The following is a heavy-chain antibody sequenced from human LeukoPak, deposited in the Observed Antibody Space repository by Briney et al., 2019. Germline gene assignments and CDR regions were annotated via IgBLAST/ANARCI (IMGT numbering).Heavy chain of an antibody. J-gene: IGHJ3*02. CDR2: IGGSGGSGGST. D-gene: IGHD3-22*01. CDR1: GFTFSSYA. V-gene: IGHV3-23*01. Sequence: PGGSLRLSCAASGFTFSSYAMSWVRQAPGKGLERVSVIGGSGGSGGSTYSADSVKGRFTISRDNSKNTLYLQMNSLRAEDTAVYYCAKIYYYDSSVYFPHDAFDIWGQGTMVTVSS. CDR3: AKIYYYDSSVYFPHDAFDI.